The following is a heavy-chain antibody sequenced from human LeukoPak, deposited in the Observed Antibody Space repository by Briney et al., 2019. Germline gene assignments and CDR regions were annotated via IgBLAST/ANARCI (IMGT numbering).Heavy chain of an antibody. CDR3: ARVYRNNGGNSDYLGFDY. CDR2: IYYSGST. CDR1: GGSISNYY. Sequence: SETLSLTCTVSGGSISNYYWSWIRQPPGKGLEWIGYIYYSGSTNYNPSLKSRVTISIDTSKNQFSLGLKSVTAADTAVYYCARVYRNNGGNSDYLGFDYRGQGTLVTVSS. V-gene: IGHV4-59*01. D-gene: IGHD4-23*01. J-gene: IGHJ4*02.